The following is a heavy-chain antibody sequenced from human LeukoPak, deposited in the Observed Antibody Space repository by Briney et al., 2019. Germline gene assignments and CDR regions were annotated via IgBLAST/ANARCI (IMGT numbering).Heavy chain of an antibody. V-gene: IGHV3-53*01. J-gene: IGHJ4*02. CDR1: GFTVSSNY. CDR3: ARVGGIAVAGNTFDY. CDR2: IYSGGST. D-gene: IGHD6-19*01. Sequence: PGGSLRLSCAVSGFTVSSNYMSWVRQAPGKGLEWVSVIYSGGSTHYADSVKGRFTISRDSSKNTLYLQMNSLRAEDTAVYYCARVGGIAVAGNTFDYWGQGTLVTVSS.